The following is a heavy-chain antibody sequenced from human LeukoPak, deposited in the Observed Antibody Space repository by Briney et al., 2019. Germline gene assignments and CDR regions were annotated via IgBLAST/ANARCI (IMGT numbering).Heavy chain of an antibody. V-gene: IGHV1-2*02. CDR1: GYTFTGYY. CDR3: ARGYCSSSSCYVRY. CDR2: INPNSGGT. J-gene: IGHJ4*02. Sequence: ASVKVSCKASGYTFTGYYMHWVRQAPGQGLEWMGWINPNSGGTNYAQKFQGGVTMTRDTSISTAYMELSRLRSDDTAVYYCARGYCSSSSCYVRYWGQGTLVTVSS. D-gene: IGHD2-2*01.